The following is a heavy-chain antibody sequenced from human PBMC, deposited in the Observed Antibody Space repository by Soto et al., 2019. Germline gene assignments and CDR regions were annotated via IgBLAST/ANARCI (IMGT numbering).Heavy chain of an antibody. CDR3: ERPRYDGIGTPFDH. CDR1: GFTFRSYW. D-gene: IGHD3-22*01. CDR2: SNGYCKTA. V-gene: IGHV3-74*01. Sequence: GGSLRLSCAASGFTFRSYWMHWVRQAPVKGLVFVSGSNGYCKTATEADSVKGRFIIARYKAEKILYLQRDGVTAEDTAGYYCERPRYDGIGTPFDHWGQGSLVTVSS. J-gene: IGHJ4*02.